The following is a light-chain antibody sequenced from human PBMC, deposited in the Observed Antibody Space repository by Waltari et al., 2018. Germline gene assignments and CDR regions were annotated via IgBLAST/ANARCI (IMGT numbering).Light chain of an antibody. Sequence: QSALTQPASLSGSPGQSITISCTGTSCDVGIYNYFASYQQHPGKTPKLMIYDVSYRPSGLSNRFSGSKSGNTASLTISGLQAEDEADYYCSSYITTNTLELFGGGTSLTVL. CDR1: SCDVGIYNY. CDR2: DVS. V-gene: IGLV2-14*03. J-gene: IGLJ2*01. CDR3: SSYITTNTLEL.